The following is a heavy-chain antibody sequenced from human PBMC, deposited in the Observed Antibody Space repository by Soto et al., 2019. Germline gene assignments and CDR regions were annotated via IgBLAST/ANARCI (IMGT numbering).Heavy chain of an antibody. J-gene: IGHJ4*02. CDR1: GFTFRSYA. Sequence: GGSLRLSCAASGFTFRSYAMSWFRQAPGKGLEWVGFIRSKAYGGTTEYAASVKGRFTISRDDSKSIAYLQMNSLKTEDTAVYYCTRARHYYDSSGYSIFDYWGQGTLVTV. V-gene: IGHV3-49*03. CDR2: IRSKAYGGTT. D-gene: IGHD3-22*01. CDR3: TRARHYYDSSGYSIFDY.